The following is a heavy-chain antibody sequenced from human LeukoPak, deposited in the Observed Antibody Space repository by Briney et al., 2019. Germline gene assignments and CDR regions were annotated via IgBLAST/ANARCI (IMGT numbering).Heavy chain of an antibody. Sequence: GGSLRLSCAASGFTFSSYSMNWVRQAPGKGLEWGSSISSSSSYIYYADSVKGRFTISRDNAKNSLYLQMNSLRAEDTAVYYCARDKVAAAGHHDYWGQGTLVTVSS. J-gene: IGHJ4*02. CDR1: GFTFSSYS. D-gene: IGHD6-13*01. CDR2: ISSSSSYI. CDR3: ARDKVAAAGHHDY. V-gene: IGHV3-21*01.